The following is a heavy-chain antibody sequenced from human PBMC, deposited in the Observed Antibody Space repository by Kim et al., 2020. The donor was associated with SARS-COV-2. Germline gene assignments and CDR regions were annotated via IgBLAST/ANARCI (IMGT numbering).Heavy chain of an antibody. V-gene: IGHV3-73*01. D-gene: IGHD4-17*01. J-gene: IGHJ4*02. CDR2: ANSYAT. Sequence: ANSYATAYAASVKGSFTISRDDSKNTAYLQMNSLKTEDTAVYFCASFRYGTGGQGTLVTVSS. CDR3: ASFRYGT.